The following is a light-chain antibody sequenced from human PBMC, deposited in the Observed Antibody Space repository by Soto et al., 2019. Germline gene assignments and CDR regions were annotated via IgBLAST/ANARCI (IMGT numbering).Light chain of an antibody. CDR3: CSYTGSITFL. J-gene: IGLJ2*01. CDR2: EGN. Sequence: QSALTQPASVSGSPGQSITISCTGTSSDVGSYNLVSWYQQHPGKAPKLMIYEGNKRPSGVSNRFSGSKSGNTASLTISGLQAEDEADYYCCSYTGSITFLFGGGTKLTVL. V-gene: IGLV2-23*01. CDR1: SSDVGSYNL.